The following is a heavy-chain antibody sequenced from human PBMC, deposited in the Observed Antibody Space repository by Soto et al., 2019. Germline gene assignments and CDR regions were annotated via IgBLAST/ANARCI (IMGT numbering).Heavy chain of an antibody. CDR2: INGGNGNA. Sequence: ALVKFSCKASGYTFTSYAMHWVRQAPGQMLEWMGWINGGNGNAKYXXKFQGRVXXTRDTSASTGXMELSXRGSEETAVYYCARVGGWYVPDYWGQGTLVTVSS. CDR3: ARVGGWYVPDY. V-gene: IGHV1-3*01. CDR1: GYTFTSYA. D-gene: IGHD6-19*01. J-gene: IGHJ4*02.